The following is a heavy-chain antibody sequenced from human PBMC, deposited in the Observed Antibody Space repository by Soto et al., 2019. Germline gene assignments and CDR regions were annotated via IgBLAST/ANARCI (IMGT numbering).Heavy chain of an antibody. CDR1: GGSISSSSYY. CDR2: IYYSGST. Sequence: PSETLSLTCTVSGGSISSSSYYWGWIRQPPGKGLEWIGSIYYSGSTYYNPSLKSRVTISVDTSKNQFSLKLSSVTAADTAVYYCARLPGTYYYDSSGFDYWGQGTLVT. CDR3: ARLPGTYYYDSSGFDY. V-gene: IGHV4-39*01. D-gene: IGHD3-22*01. J-gene: IGHJ4*02.